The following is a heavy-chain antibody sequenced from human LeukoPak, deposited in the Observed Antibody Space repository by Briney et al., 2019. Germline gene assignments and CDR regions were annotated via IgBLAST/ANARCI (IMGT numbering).Heavy chain of an antibody. Sequence: WASVKVSCKVSGYTLTELSMHWVRQAPGKGLEWMGGFDPEDGETIYAQKFLGGVTMTEDTSTDTAYMELSSLRSEDMAVYYCALQGFDPWGQGTLVTVSS. V-gene: IGHV1-24*01. CDR3: ALQGFDP. J-gene: IGHJ5*02. D-gene: IGHD1-1*01. CDR1: GYTLTELS. CDR2: FDPEDGET.